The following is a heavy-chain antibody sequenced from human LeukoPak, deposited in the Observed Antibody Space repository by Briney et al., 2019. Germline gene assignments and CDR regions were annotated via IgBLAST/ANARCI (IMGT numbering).Heavy chain of an antibody. J-gene: IGHJ3*02. CDR2: IYYSGST. CDR1: GGSISSGGYY. Sequence: SQTLSLTCTVSGGSISSGGYYWSWIRQHPGKGLEWIGYIYYSGSTYYNPSLKSRVTISVDTSKNQFSLKLSSVTAADTAVHYCARADYYDSRGYPGAFDIWGQGTMVTVSS. V-gene: IGHV4-31*03. CDR3: ARADYYDSRGYPGAFDI. D-gene: IGHD3-22*01.